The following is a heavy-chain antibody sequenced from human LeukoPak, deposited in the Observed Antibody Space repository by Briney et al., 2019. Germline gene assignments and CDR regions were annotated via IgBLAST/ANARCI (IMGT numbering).Heavy chain of an antibody. Sequence: GASVKVSCKASGYTFTDYYMHWVRQAPGQGLEWMGWISTYFVNTNYAQKFQGRVTMTTDPSTSTAYMELRSLRSDDTAVYYCATTRRSGYVIFDYWGQGTLVTVSS. CDR1: GYTFTDYY. CDR3: ATTRRSGYVIFDY. D-gene: IGHD5-12*01. V-gene: IGHV1-18*04. J-gene: IGHJ4*02. CDR2: ISTYFVNT.